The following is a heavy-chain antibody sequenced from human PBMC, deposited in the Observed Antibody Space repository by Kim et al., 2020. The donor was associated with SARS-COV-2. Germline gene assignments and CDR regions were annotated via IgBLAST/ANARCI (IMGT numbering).Heavy chain of an antibody. CDR1: GFTFSSYS. D-gene: IGHD5-12*01. V-gene: IGHV3-21*01. CDR3: ARDSSSGYDEYYYYYYMDV. Sequence: GGSLRLSCAASGFTFSSYSMNWVRQAPGKGLEWVSSISSSSSYIYYADSVKGRFTISRDNAKNSLYLQMNSLRAEDTAVYYCARDSSSGYDEYYYYYYMDVWGKGTTVTVSS. J-gene: IGHJ6*03. CDR2: ISSSSSYI.